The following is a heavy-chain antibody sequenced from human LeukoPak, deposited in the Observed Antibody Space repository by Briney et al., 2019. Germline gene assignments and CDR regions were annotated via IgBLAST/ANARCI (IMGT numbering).Heavy chain of an antibody. CDR3: ARDLRHLTSGSYGDMDV. Sequence: PGGSLRLSCAASGFTFSTYSMNWVRQAPGKGLEWVSYISGSSSSIYYADSVKGRFTISRDNANNSLYLQMNSLRVEDTAVYYCARDLRHLTSGSYGDMDVWGKGTTVTVSS. CDR2: ISGSSSSI. CDR1: GFTFSTYS. D-gene: IGHD1-26*01. V-gene: IGHV3-48*04. J-gene: IGHJ6*03.